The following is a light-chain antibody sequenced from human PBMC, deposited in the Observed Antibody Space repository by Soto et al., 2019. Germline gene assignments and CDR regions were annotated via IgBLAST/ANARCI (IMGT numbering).Light chain of an antibody. J-gene: IGKJ1*01. Sequence: DIQMTQSPSSLSASLGDSVSITCRANQGIANNFAWYQQKPGKVPKLLIYGASALHSGATSRFSGSGSETEFTLTISGLQPEDVATYYCQTYHTAPTWTFGQGTKVEIK. CDR3: QTYHTAPTWT. CDR1: QGIANN. V-gene: IGKV1-27*01. CDR2: GAS.